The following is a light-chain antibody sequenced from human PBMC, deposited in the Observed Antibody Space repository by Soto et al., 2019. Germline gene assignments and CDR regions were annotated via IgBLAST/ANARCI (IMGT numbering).Light chain of an antibody. J-gene: IGKJ5*01. V-gene: IGKV1-39*01. Sequence: DIQMTQSPASLSASVGDRVIITCRASQSIRRSLNWYQQKPGKAPNLLIYAASSLQSGVPTRFSGSGSGTDFTLTISSLQPEDFATYYCQQFNDYQGTFGQGTRLEI. CDR3: QQFNDYQGT. CDR2: AAS. CDR1: QSIRRS.